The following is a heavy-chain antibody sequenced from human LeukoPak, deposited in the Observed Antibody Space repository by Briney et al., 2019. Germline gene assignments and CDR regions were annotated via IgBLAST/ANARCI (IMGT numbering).Heavy chain of an antibody. CDR3: ARVRELPEYYFDY. D-gene: IGHD5-24*01. CDR2: IYYSGST. CDR1: GGSISSYY. Sequence: SETLSLTCTVSGGSISSYYWSWIRQPPGKGLEWIGYIYYSGSTNYDPSLKSRVTISVDTSKNQFSLKLSSVTAADTAVYYCARVRELPEYYFDYWGQGTLVTVSS. V-gene: IGHV4-59*01. J-gene: IGHJ4*02.